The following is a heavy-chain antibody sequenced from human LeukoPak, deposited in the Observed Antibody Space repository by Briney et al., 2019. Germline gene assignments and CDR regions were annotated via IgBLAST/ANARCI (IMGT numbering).Heavy chain of an antibody. CDR1: DGSISSSSYY. J-gene: IGHJ4*02. Sequence: SETLSLTCTVSDGSISSSSYYWGWIRQPPGKGLEWIGSIYYSGSTYYNPSLKSRVTIPVDTSKNQCSLRLSSVTAADTAIYYCARHPAPGIAAAGRYAFDYWGQGTLVTVSS. CDR3: ARHPAPGIAAAGRYAFDY. V-gene: IGHV4-39*01. D-gene: IGHD6-13*01. CDR2: IYYSGST.